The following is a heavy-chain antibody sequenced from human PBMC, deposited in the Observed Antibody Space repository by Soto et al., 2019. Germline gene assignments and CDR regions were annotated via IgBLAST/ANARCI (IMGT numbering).Heavy chain of an antibody. CDR1: GFTFSSYA. CDR3: ARDASSSWYNYYYYGMDV. V-gene: IGHV3-30-3*01. D-gene: IGHD6-13*01. Sequence: QVQLVESGGGVVQPGRSLRLSCAASGFTFSSYAMHWVRQAPGKGLEWVAVISYDGSNKYYADSVKGRFTISRDNSKNTXXLQMNSLRDEDTAVYYCARDASSSWYNYYYYGMDVWGQGTTVTVSS. J-gene: IGHJ6*02. CDR2: ISYDGSNK.